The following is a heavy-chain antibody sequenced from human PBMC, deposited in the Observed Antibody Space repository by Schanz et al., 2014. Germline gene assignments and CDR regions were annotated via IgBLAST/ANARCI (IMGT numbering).Heavy chain of an antibody. CDR1: GFTFFGSFA. D-gene: IGHD6-13*01. V-gene: IGHV3-23*04. Sequence: VQLVESGGDLVKPGGSLRLSCVASGFTFFGSFAMSWVRQAPGKGLEWVSGMSGSGSTADYADSVKGRFTISRDNSRKTLYLQMNSLRAEDTAVYYCARDRQQLVGRIGYYYGMDVWGQGTTVTVSS. CDR2: MSGSGSTA. CDR3: ARDRQQLVGRIGYYYGMDV. J-gene: IGHJ6*02.